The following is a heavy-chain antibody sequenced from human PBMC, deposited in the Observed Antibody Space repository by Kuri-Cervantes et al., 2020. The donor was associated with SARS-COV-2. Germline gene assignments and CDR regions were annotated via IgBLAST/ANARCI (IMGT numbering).Heavy chain of an antibody. Sequence: LSLTCAASGFTFRSYAMHWVRQAPGKGLEWVAVISYDGSNKYYADSVKGRFTISRDNSKNTLYLQMNSLRAEDTAVYYCARSYYDYIWGSYRPEALDYWGQGTLVTDSS. CDR1: GFTFRSYA. J-gene: IGHJ4*02. D-gene: IGHD3-16*02. CDR2: ISYDGSNK. CDR3: ARSYYDYIWGSYRPEALDY. V-gene: IGHV3-30-3*01.